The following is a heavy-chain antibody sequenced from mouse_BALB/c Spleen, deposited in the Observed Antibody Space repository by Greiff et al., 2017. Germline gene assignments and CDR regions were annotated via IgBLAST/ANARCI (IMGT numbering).Heavy chain of an antibody. CDR3: TRDEGYDYPFAY. J-gene: IGHJ3*01. CDR2: ISSGGSYT. Sequence: EVHLVESGGGLVKPGGSLKLSCAASGFTFSSYTMSWVRQTPEKRLEWVATISSGGSYTYYPDSVKGRFTISRDNAKNTLYLQMSSLKSEDTAMYYCTRDEGYDYPFAYWGQGTLVTVSA. D-gene: IGHD2-4*01. CDR1: GFTFSSYT. V-gene: IGHV5-6-4*01.